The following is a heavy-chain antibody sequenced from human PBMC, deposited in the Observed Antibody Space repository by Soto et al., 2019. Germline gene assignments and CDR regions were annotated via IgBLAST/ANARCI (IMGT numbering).Heavy chain of an antibody. J-gene: IGHJ4*02. Sequence: QVQLVQSGAEVKKPWASVKVSCKASGYTFTSYGISWVRQAPGQGLEWMGWISAYNGNTNYAKKLQCRVTMTTDTTTSTVHREQRSLSSDDTAVYYCARVRFGAANPFDYWGQGTLVTVS. CDR2: ISAYNGNT. D-gene: IGHD3-10*01. CDR1: GYTFTSYG. CDR3: ARVRFGAANPFDY. V-gene: IGHV1-18*01.